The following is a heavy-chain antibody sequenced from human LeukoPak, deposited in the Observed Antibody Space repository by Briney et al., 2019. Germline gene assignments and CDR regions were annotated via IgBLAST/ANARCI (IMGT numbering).Heavy chain of an antibody. CDR2: KYYSRST. CDR1: GVSINTCCYY. V-gene: IGHV4-61*01. Sequence: SETLSLTCDVSGVSINTCCYYWTWIRQPPGKGLEWIGYKYYSRSTRYNSSLRSRLTISLDSSKNQFSLRLTSVTAADTAVYYCARGRSYGFDFDSWGPGTLVIVSS. CDR3: ARGRSYGFDFDS. D-gene: IGHD5-18*01. J-gene: IGHJ4*02.